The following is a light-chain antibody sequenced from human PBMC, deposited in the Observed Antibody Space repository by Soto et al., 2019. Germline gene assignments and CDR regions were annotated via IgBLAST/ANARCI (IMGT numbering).Light chain of an antibody. Sequence: EIVLTQSPGTLSLSPGERATLSCRASQSVSSTYLAWYQQKPGQAPRLLIYGASSRATGIPDRFSRSGSGTDFTLTITGLEPEDFAVYYCQQYGSSPRTFGQGTRVEIK. CDR3: QQYGSSPRT. V-gene: IGKV3-20*01. CDR1: QSVSSTY. J-gene: IGKJ1*01. CDR2: GAS.